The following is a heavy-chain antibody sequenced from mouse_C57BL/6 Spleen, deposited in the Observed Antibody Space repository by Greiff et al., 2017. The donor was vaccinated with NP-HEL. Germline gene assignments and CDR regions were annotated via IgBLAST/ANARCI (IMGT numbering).Heavy chain of an antibody. CDR3: ATTTVVGDYLDY. CDR1: GYTFTSYW. CDR2: IHPNSGST. D-gene: IGHD1-1*01. J-gene: IGHJ2*01. V-gene: IGHV1-64*01. Sequence: QVQLQQPGAELVKPGASVKLSCKASGYTFTSYWMHWVKQRPGQGLEWIGMIHPNSGSTNYNEKFKSKATLTVDKSSSTAYMQLSSLTSEDSAVYYCATTTVVGDYLDYWGQGTTLTVSS.